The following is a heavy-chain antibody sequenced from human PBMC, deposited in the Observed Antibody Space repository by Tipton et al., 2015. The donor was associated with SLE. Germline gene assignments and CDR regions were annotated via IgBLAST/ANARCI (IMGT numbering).Heavy chain of an antibody. J-gene: IGHJ2*01. CDR2: IHGGSQGT. Sequence: GSLRLSCTGSGFTFGDYAVNWVRQAPGKGLEWVAGIHGGSQGTYYADSVKGRFTISRDNSKNTLFMEMNSLRAEDTAVYYCAKDRDNHDWYFDLWGRGTLVTVSS. CDR1: GFTFGDYA. V-gene: IGHV3-23*01. D-gene: IGHD1-14*01. CDR3: AKDRDNHDWYFDL.